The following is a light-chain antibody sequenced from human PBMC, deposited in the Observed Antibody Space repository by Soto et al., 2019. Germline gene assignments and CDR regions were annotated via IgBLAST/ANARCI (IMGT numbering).Light chain of an antibody. V-gene: IGKV3-20*01. J-gene: IGKJ3*01. CDR1: QSVSDNH. Sequence: EIVLTQSPGTLSLSPGERATLSCRASQSVSDNHLAWYHQKPGQPPRLLIYGASNRATGIPDRFSGRGSGTHFTLTISRLEPEDFATYYCHHYDRSPIFTFGPGTKVDI. CDR3: HHYDRSPIFT. CDR2: GAS.